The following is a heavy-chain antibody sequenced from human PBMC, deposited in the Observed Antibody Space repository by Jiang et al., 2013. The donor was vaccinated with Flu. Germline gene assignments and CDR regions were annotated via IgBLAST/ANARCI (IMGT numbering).Heavy chain of an antibody. D-gene: IGHD1-7*01. J-gene: IGHJ4*02. CDR1: GGSISSGSYY. Sequence: PGLVKPSQTLSLTCNVSGGSISSGSYYWSWIRQPAGKGLEWIGRIYSSGSTDYNPSLKSRVIMSIDTSKNQLSLELSSVTAADTAVYYCARCNSYNWNYYFDQWGQGALVAVSS. V-gene: IGHV4-61*02. CDR3: ARCNSYNWNYYFDQ. CDR2: IYSSGST.